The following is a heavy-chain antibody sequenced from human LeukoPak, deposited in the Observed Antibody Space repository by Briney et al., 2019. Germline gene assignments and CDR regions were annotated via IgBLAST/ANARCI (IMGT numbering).Heavy chain of an antibody. CDR2: INPDSGHT. V-gene: IGHV1-18*04. Sequence: ASVKVSYKTSGYTFMKYGVTWVRQAPGQGLEWMGWINPDSGHTNYAPRFQGRVTMTTHTSTSTAYMELRSLRSDDTAVYYCARDGVVGATPLDCWGQGTLVTVSS. CDR3: ARDGVVGATPLDC. J-gene: IGHJ4*02. CDR1: GYTFMKYG. D-gene: IGHD1-26*01.